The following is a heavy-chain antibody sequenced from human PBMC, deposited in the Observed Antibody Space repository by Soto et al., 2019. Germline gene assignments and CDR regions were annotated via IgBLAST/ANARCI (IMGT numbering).Heavy chain of an antibody. D-gene: IGHD6-13*01. CDR3: ARDSKLAAAGTVNYYYGMDV. J-gene: IGHJ6*02. Sequence: ASVKVSCKASGYTFTSYGISWVRQAPGQGLEWMGWISAYNGNTNYAQKLQGRVTMTTDTSTSTAYMELRSLRSDDTAVYYCARDSKLAAAGTVNYYYGMDVWCQGTTVTVSS. CDR2: ISAYNGNT. CDR1: GYTFTSYG. V-gene: IGHV1-18*04.